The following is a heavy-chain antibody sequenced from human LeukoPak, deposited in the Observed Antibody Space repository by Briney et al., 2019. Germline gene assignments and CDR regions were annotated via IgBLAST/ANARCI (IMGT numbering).Heavy chain of an antibody. J-gene: IGHJ4*02. CDR2: IYSGGGT. CDR1: GFTVSNNY. CDR3: TRDISGYFSDY. Sequence: GGSLRLSCAASGFTVSNNYMSWVRQAPGKGLEWVSIIYSGGGTFYADSVKGRFTISRDSSKNTLYLQMNSLRAEDTAVYYCTRDISGYFSDYWGQGTLVTVSS. D-gene: IGHD3-22*01. V-gene: IGHV3-53*01.